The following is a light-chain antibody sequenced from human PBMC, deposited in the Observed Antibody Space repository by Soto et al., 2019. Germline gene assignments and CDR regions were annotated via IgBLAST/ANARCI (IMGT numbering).Light chain of an antibody. CDR1: TGSVTSGHN. CDR2: DTS. J-gene: IGLJ3*02. CDR3: LLCYSGPWV. Sequence: QAVVTQEPSLTVSPGGTVTLPCGSSTGSVTSGHNAYWFQQKPGQAPRTLIYDTSNKHSWTPARFSGSLLGGKAALTLSGAQLEDEAEYYCLLCYSGPWVFGGGTQLTVL. V-gene: IGLV7-46*01.